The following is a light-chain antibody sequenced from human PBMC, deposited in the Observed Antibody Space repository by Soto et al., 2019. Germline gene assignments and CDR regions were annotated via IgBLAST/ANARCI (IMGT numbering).Light chain of an antibody. CDR2: HAS. Sequence: IQMTQSPSSLSAYVGERVTITCQASQNINNDLNWYQQKPGKAPKILIYHASSLETGVPSRFSGSGSGTEFTLTITSVQPDDFATYYCQHYNSYGTFGQGTKVDIK. V-gene: IGKV1-13*02. J-gene: IGKJ1*01. CDR1: QNINND. CDR3: QHYNSYGT.